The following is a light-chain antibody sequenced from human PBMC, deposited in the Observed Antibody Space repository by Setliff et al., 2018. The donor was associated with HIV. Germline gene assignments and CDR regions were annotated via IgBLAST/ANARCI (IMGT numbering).Light chain of an antibody. J-gene: IGLJ1*01. CDR1: SSNIGTNT. Sequence: QSVLTQTPSASGTPGQGVTISCSGGSSNIGTNTVNWYQQLPGTAPKLLMYSDNQRPSGVPDRFSGSKSGTSASLAISGLQSEDEADYYYATWDDSLNGRVFGTGTKVTVL. CDR3: ATWDDSLNGRV. CDR2: SDN. V-gene: IGLV1-44*01.